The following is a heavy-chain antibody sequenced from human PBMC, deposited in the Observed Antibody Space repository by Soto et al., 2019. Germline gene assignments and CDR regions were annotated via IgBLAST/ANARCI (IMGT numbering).Heavy chain of an antibody. Sequence: PSQTLSLTFAISGNSVSSDSVDWNWIRLSPSRGLEWLGRTYYRSKWYYDYAVSVKSRITIIPDTSRNQFSLQLNSVTPDDTAVYYCARGGTTWIFDYWGQVTLVTVYS. CDR1: GNSVSSDSVD. D-gene: IGHD1-1*01. CDR3: ARGGTTWIFDY. J-gene: IGHJ4*02. V-gene: IGHV6-1*01. CDR2: TYYRSKWYY.